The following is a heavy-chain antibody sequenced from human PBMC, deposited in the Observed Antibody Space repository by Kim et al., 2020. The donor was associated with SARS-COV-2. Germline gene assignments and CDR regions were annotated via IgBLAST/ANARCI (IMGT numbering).Heavy chain of an antibody. CDR1: GFTFSSYG. Sequence: GGSLRLSCAASGFTFSSYGMHWVRQAPGKGLEWVAVIWYDGSNKYYADSVKGRFTISRDNSKNTLYLQMNSLRAEDTAVYYCERDRGGHIAAIDYWGQGTLVTVSS. J-gene: IGHJ4*02. CDR2: IWYDGSNK. V-gene: IGHV3-33*01. D-gene: IGHD6-6*01. CDR3: ERDRGGHIAAIDY.